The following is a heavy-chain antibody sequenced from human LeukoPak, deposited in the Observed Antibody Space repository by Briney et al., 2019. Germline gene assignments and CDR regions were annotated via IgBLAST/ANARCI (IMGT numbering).Heavy chain of an antibody. CDR3: ARGGSYSSGWYFDY. V-gene: IGHV4-59*01. D-gene: IGHD6-19*01. J-gene: IGHJ4*02. CDR2: IYYSGGT. CDR1: GCSISSYY. Sequence: SETLSLTCTVSGCSISSYYWSWIRQPPGKGLEWIGYIYYSGGTNYNPSLKSRVTISVDTSKNQFSLKLSSVTAADTAVYYCARGGSYSSGWYFDYWGQGTLVTVSS.